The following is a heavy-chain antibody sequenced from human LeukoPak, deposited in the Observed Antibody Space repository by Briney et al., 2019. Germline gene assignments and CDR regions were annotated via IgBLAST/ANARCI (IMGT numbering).Heavy chain of an antibody. Sequence: GGSLRLSCAASGFTFTTYGMSWVRQAPGKGLEWVSAISGGGDSTYYADSVKGRFTISRDNSKNTPYLQLNSLRAEDTAIYYCAKSGGGSGTNYWGQGTLVTVSS. V-gene: IGHV3-23*01. CDR1: GFTFTTYG. CDR3: AKSGGGSGTNY. J-gene: IGHJ4*02. D-gene: IGHD3-10*01. CDR2: ISGGGDST.